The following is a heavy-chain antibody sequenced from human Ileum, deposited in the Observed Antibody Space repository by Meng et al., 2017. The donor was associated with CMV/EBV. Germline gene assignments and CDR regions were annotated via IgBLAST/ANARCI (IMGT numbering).Heavy chain of an antibody. CDR1: GYTFTDYH. CDR3: ARSYLEY. V-gene: IGHV1-2*02. J-gene: IGHJ4*02. Sequence: ASVKVSCKASGYTFTDYHLHWVRQAPGQGPEWMVWIDPDSGDTNYAHKFQGRVTMARDTSITTAYMELSGLRFDDTAIYYCARSYLEYWGQGTLVTVSS. D-gene: IGHD2-21*01. CDR2: IDPDSGDT.